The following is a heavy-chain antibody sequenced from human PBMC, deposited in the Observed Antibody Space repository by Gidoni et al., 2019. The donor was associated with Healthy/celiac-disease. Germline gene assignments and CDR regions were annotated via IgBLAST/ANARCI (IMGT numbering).Heavy chain of an antibody. CDR2: IYTSGST. CDR3: ARGYGPGYFDY. Sequence: QVQLQESGPGLVKPSQTLSLTCTVSGGSISSGSYYWSWLRQPAGKGLEWIGRIYTSGSTNYNPSLKSRVTISVDTSKNQFSLKLSSVTAADTAVYYCARGYGPGYFDYWGQGTLVTVSS. J-gene: IGHJ4*02. V-gene: IGHV4-61*02. CDR1: GGSISSGSYY. D-gene: IGHD3-10*01.